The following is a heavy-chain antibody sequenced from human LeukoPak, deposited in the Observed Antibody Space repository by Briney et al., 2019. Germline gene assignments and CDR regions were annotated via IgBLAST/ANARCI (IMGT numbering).Heavy chain of an antibody. J-gene: IGHJ4*02. CDR1: GGSISSGGYY. V-gene: IGHV4-31*03. D-gene: IGHD2-8*01. CDR3: ARGYCTNGVCSSDYFDY. Sequence: SETLSLTCTVSGGSISSGGYYWNWIRQHPGKGLEWIGYIYNSGSTYYNPSLKSRSTITVDTSKNQFSLKLSSVTAADTAVYYCARGYCTNGVCSSDYFDYWGQGTLVTVSS. CDR2: IYNSGST.